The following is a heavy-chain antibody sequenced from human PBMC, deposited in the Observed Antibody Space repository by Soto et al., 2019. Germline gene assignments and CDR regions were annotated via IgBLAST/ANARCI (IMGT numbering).Heavy chain of an antibody. J-gene: IGHJ6*02. CDR1: GFTFSIYW. V-gene: IGHV3-7*03. Sequence: PGGSLRLSCAASGFTFSIYWMSWVRHAPGKGLEWVANIKQDGSEKYYVDSVKGRFTISRDNAKNSLYLQMNSLRAEDTAVYYCARGSSRPNYYYYGMDVWGQGTTVTVSS. CDR2: IKQDGSEK. D-gene: IGHD6-13*01. CDR3: ARGSSRPNYYYYGMDV.